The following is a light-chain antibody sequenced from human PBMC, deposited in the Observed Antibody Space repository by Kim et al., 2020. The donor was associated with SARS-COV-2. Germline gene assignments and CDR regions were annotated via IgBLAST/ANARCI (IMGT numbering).Light chain of an antibody. CDR2: GAS. J-gene: IGKJ4*01. V-gene: IGKV3-15*01. CDR3: QQYNNWTPLT. CDR1: QSVSSN. Sequence: EIVMTQSPATLSVTPGERATLSCRASQSVSSNLAWYQQKPGQAPRLLIYGASTRATGIPARFSGSGSGTEFTLTISSLQSEDFAVYYCQQYNNWTPLTFVGGTKVDIK.